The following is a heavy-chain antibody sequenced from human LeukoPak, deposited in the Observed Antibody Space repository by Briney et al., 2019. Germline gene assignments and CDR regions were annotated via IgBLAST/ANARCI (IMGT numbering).Heavy chain of an antibody. J-gene: IGHJ4*02. CDR3: ARVWSGYHTPSFDY. CDR2: INHSGST. CDR1: GGSISSGGYY. D-gene: IGHD3-3*01. Sequence: SETLSLTCSVSGGSISSGGYYWSWIRQPPGKGLEWIGEINHSGSTNYNPSLKSRVTISVDTSKNQFSLKLSSVTAADTAVYYCARVWSGYHTPSFDYWGQGTLVTVSS. V-gene: IGHV4-34*01.